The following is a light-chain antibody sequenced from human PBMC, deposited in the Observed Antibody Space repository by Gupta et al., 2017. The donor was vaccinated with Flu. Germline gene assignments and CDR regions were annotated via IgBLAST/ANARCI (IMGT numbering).Light chain of an antibody. Sequence: QSALTQPASVSGSPGQSITISCTGTRGDIESYNYVSWYQQYPGQVPKVIIYEVSNRPSGVSDRFSGSKSGNTASLIISGLQTEDEADYYCSSYSATNILLFGGGTRLT. CDR3: SSYSATNILL. V-gene: IGLV2-14*01. CDR1: RGDIESYNY. CDR2: EVS. J-gene: IGLJ2*01.